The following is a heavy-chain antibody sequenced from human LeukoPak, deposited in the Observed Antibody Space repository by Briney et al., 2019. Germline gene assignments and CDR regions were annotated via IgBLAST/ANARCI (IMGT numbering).Heavy chain of an antibody. D-gene: IGHD3-10*01. CDR3: ARRALYGSGSYSWFDP. CDR2: IYYSGST. CDR1: GGSISSSSYY. V-gene: IGHV4-39*01. Sequence: SETLSLTCTVSGGSISSSSYYWGWIRQPPGKGLEWIGSIYYSGSTYYNPSLKSRVTISVDTSKNQFSLKLSSVTAADTDVYYCARRALYGSGSYSWFDPWGQGTLVTVSS. J-gene: IGHJ5*02.